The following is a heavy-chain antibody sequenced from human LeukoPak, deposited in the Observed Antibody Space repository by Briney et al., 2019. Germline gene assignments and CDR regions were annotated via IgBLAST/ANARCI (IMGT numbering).Heavy chain of an antibody. J-gene: IGHJ3*02. V-gene: IGHV3-30-3*01. CDR1: GFTFSSYA. CDR3: ARDLGRAFDI. CDR2: ISYDGSNK. Sequence: PGRSLRLSCAASGFTFSSYAMHWVRQAPGKGLEWVAVISYDGSNKYYADSVKGRFTISRDNSKNTLYLQMNSLRAEDTAVYYCARDLGRAFDIWGQGTMVTVSS.